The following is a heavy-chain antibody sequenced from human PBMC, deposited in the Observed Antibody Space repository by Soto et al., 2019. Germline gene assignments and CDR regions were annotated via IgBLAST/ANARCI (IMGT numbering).Heavy chain of an antibody. Sequence: ASVKVSCKASGYTFTSYYMHWVRQAPGQGLEWMGIINPSGGSTSYAQKFQGRVTMTRDTSTSTVYMELSSPRSEDTAVYYCAKLHSSSDMDVWGQGTTVTVSS. D-gene: IGHD6-6*01. CDR2: INPSGGST. V-gene: IGHV1-46*01. J-gene: IGHJ6*02. CDR3: AKLHSSSDMDV. CDR1: GYTFTSYY.